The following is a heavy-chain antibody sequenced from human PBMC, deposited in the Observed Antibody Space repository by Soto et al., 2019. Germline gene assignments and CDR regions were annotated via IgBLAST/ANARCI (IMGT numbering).Heavy chain of an antibody. CDR1: GFTFSSYG. CDR2: ISYDGSNK. J-gene: IGHJ4*02. Sequence: QVQLVESGGGVVQPGRSLRLSCAASGFTFSSYGMHWVRQAPGKGLEWVAVISYDGSNKYYADSVKGRFTISRDNSKNTLYLQMNSLRAEDTAVYYCAKDRYPLYGDHYREFDYWGQGTLVTVSS. D-gene: IGHD4-17*01. CDR3: AKDRYPLYGDHYREFDY. V-gene: IGHV3-30*18.